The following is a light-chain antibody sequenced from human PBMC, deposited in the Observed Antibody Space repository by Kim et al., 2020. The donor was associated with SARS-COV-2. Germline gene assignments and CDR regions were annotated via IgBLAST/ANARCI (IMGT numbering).Light chain of an antibody. J-gene: IGKJ3*01. Sequence: ASVGERVTITGRASHSIINYLNWYQQKPGNAPKLLIYAASNLQGGVPSRFSGSGSGADFTLTISSLQPEDFATYYCQQSYNIPITFGPGTKVDIK. V-gene: IGKV1-39*01. CDR1: HSIINY. CDR3: QQSYNIPIT. CDR2: AAS.